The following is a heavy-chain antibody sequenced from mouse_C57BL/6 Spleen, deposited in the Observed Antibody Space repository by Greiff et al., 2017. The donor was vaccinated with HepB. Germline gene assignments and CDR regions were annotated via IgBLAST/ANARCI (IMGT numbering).Heavy chain of an antibody. D-gene: IGHD1-1*01. CDR3: ASQIGYYYGSSYVDY. V-gene: IGHV1-80*01. Sequence: VQLQQSGAELVKPGASVKISCKASGYAFSSYWMNWVKQRPGKGLEWIGQICPGDGDTNYNGKFKGKATLTADTSTSTAYMQLSSLSSEDSAVYVCASQIGYYYGSSYVDYWGQGTTLTVSS. CDR2: ICPGDGDT. J-gene: IGHJ2*01. CDR1: GYAFSSYW.